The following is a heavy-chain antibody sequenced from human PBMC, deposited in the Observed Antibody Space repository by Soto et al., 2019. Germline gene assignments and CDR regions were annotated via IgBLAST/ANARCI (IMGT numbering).Heavy chain of an antibody. CDR2: IYYSGST. Sequence: QLQLQESGPGLVKPSETLSLTCTVSGGSISSSSYYWGWIRQPPGKGLEWIGSIYYSGSTYYNPSLKSRVTISVDTSKNQFSLKLRSVPAADTAVYYCARVYSSPRDRYWGQGTLVTVSS. CDR3: ARVYSSPRDRY. CDR1: GGSISSSSYY. V-gene: IGHV4-39*01. J-gene: IGHJ4*02. D-gene: IGHD6-13*01.